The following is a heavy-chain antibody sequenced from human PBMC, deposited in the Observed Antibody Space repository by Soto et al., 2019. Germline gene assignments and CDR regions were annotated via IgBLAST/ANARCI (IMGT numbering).Heavy chain of an antibody. CDR3: ARVAPYSSSSYDY. Sequence: QVQLVQSGAEVKKPGASVKVSCKASGYTFTGYYMHWVRQAPGQGLEWMGWINPNSGGTNYAQKLEGWVTMTRDTSISTAYMELSRLRSDDTAVYYCARVAPYSSSSYDYWGQGTLVTVSS. J-gene: IGHJ4*02. D-gene: IGHD6-6*01. CDR1: GYTFTGYY. CDR2: INPNSGGT. V-gene: IGHV1-2*04.